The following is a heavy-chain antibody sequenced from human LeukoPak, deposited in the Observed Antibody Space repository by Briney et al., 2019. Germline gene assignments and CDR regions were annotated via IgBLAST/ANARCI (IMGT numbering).Heavy chain of an antibody. V-gene: IGHV1-2*02. J-gene: IGHJ5*02. CDR1: GYTFTGYY. D-gene: IGHD3-3*01. CDR3: ARDQTRHYDFLSGYYRNWFDP. CDR2: INPKSGGT. Sequence: GASVKVSCKASGYTFTGYYMHWVRQAPGQGREGVGWINPKSGGTNYAQKFQGRVTMNRDTSISPAYMELSRLRSDDKAVYYCARDQTRHYDFLSGYYRNWFDPWGQGTLVTVSS.